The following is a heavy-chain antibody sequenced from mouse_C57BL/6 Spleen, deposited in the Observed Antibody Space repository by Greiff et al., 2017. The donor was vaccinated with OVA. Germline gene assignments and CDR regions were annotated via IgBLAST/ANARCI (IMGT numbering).Heavy chain of an antibody. D-gene: IGHD2-4*01. CDR2: INPNNGGT. CDR3: ARKRAYDYDGAMDY. V-gene: IGHV1-18*01. Sequence: EVQLQESGPELVKPGASVKIPCKASGYTFTDYNMDWVKQSHGKSLEWIGDINPNNGGTIYNQKFKGKATLTVDKSSSTAYMELRSLTSEDTAVYYCARKRAYDYDGAMDYWGQGTSVTVSS. CDR1: GYTFTDYN. J-gene: IGHJ4*01.